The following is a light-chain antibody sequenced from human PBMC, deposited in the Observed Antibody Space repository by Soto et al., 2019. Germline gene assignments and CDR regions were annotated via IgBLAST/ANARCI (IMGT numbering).Light chain of an antibody. J-gene: IGLJ1*01. CDR3: CSFTSSNTHV. CDR2: DDS. Sequence: SYELTQAPSVSVAPGQTASITCGGDNTGSKSVHWYQQKPGQAPVLVVYDDSDRPSGIPERFSGSNSGNTATLTITRVEAGDEADYYCCSFTSSNTHVFGTGTKLTVL. V-gene: IGLV3-21*02. CDR1: NTGSKS.